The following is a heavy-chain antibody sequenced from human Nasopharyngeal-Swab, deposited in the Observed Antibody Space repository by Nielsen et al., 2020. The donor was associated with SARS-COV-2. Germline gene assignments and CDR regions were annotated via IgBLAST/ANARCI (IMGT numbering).Heavy chain of an antibody. D-gene: IGHD6-19*01. J-gene: IGHJ6*02. CDR3: ARDEAVAQLSYYGMDV. V-gene: IGHV3-33*01. CDR2: IWYDGSNK. CDR1: GFTFSSYG. Sequence: GGSLRLSCAASGFTFSSYGMHWVRQAPGKGLEWVAVIWYDGSNKYYADSVKGRFTISRDNSKSTLYLQMNSLRAEDTAVYYCARDEAVAQLSYYGMDVWGQGTTVTVSS.